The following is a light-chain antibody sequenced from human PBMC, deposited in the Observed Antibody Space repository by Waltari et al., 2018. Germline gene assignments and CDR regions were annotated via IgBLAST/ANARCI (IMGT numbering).Light chain of an antibody. CDR1: QSVLYSSNNKNY. CDR2: WAS. V-gene: IGKV4-1*01. Sequence: DIVMTQSPDSLAVSLGERATINCKSSQSVLYSSNNKNYLAWYQHKSGQPPKLLIYWASTRESGVPDRFSGSGSGTDFSFTINNLQPEDVAVYYCHQYYANPQTFGQGTRVEIK. J-gene: IGKJ1*01. CDR3: HQYYANPQT.